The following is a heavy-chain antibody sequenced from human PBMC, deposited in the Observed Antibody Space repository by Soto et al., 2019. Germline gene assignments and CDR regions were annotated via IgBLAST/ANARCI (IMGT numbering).Heavy chain of an antibody. V-gene: IGHV4-31*03. CDR1: GGSINTGGYY. Sequence: QVQLQESGPGLVKPSQTLSLTCTVSGGSINTGGYYWGWIRHLPGEGLEWIGHIFYTGTAYYNPSLRSRVTVSIDTSANQFSLHMYSVTAADTAMYYVARRLDDTPETFFNWFDPWGQGILVTVSS. CDR3: ARRLDDTPETFFNWFDP. J-gene: IGHJ5*02. D-gene: IGHD2-15*01. CDR2: IFYTGTA.